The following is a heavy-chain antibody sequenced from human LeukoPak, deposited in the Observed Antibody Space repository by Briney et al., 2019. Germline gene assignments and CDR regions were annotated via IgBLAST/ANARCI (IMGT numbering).Heavy chain of an antibody. J-gene: IGHJ3*02. CDR2: IDPSDSYT. CDR1: GYRFNSCW. Sequence: GESLKISCKGSGYRFNSCWIKWGRQMPGGGLEWMGTIDPSDSYTKYNPSFQGHVTISADKSISTAYLKWSSLKASDTAMYYCARPLSSGYYGGGFDIWGQGTMVTVSS. V-gene: IGHV5-10-1*01. D-gene: IGHD3-22*01. CDR3: ARPLSSGYYGGGFDI.